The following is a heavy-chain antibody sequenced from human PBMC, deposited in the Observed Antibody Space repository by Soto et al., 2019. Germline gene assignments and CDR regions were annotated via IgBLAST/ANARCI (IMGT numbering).Heavy chain of an antibody. CDR1: GFSFSSYA. V-gene: IGHV3-23*01. Sequence: GSLRLSCAASGFSFSSYAMNWVRQAPGKGLEWVSGISVNDGSTYYADSVKGRFTISRDNSKNTLYLQMHSLRGEDTALYYCAKDLASAAAGPFDDWGQGTLVTVSS. CDR2: ISVNDGST. CDR3: AKDLASAAAGPFDD. D-gene: IGHD6-13*01. J-gene: IGHJ4*02.